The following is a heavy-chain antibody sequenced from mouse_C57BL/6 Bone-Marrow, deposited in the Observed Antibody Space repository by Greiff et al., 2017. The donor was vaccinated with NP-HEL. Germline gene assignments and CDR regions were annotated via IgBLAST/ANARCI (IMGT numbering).Heavy chain of an antibody. Sequence: VKLMESGAELAKPGASVKLSCKASGYTFTSYWMHWVKQRPGQGLEWIGYINTSSGYTKYNQKFKDKATLTADKSSSTAYMQLSSRTDDDSAVYYCARYRASTWTRAMDYWGQGTSVTVSS. J-gene: IGHJ4*01. CDR3: ARYRASTWTRAMDY. CDR1: GYTFTSYW. V-gene: IGHV1-7*01. CDR2: INTSSGYT. D-gene: IGHD2-13*01.